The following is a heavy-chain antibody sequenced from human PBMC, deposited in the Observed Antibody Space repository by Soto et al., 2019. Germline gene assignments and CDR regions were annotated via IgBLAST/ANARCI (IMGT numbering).Heavy chain of an antibody. CDR1: GFTFSNYG. V-gene: IGHV3-33*01. D-gene: IGHD5-12*01. CDR3: ARDPGIGWLQLEWDLDY. J-gene: IGHJ4*02. Sequence: GGSLRLSCAASGFTFSNYGMHWVRQAPGKGLEWVAVIWYDGSNKYYADSVKGRFTISRDNSKNTLYLQMNSLRAEDTAVYYCARDPGIGWLQLEWDLDYWGQGTLVTVSS. CDR2: IWYDGSNK.